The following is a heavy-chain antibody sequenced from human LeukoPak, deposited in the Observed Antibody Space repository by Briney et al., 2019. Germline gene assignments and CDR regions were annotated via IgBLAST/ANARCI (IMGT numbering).Heavy chain of an antibody. CDR1: GYTFTSYG. CDR3: ARASGWYERGPDYYYYYMDV. D-gene: IGHD6-19*01. Sequence: ASVKVSCKASGYTFTSYGISWVRQAPGQGLEWMGWISAYNGNTNYAQKLQGRVTMTTDTSTSTAYMELRSLRSDDTAMYYCARASGWYERGPDYYYYYMDVWGKGTTVTVSS. CDR2: ISAYNGNT. V-gene: IGHV1-18*01. J-gene: IGHJ6*03.